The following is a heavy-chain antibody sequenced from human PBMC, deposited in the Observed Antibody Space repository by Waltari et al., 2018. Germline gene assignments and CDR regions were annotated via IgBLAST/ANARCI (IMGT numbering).Heavy chain of an antibody. J-gene: IGHJ4*02. CDR1: GFTLRNFG. V-gene: IGHV3-21*03. CDR3: VRALTTPNDY. CDR2: TTDGNAYL. D-gene: IGHD4-17*01. Sequence: VQLVESGGGLVKPGGSLRLSCAVSGFTLRNFGMSWVRQAPGKGLEWVATTTDGNAYLYYADSVRGRFTVSTDNAKSSLYLQMNNLRAEDTGVYYCVRALTTPNDYWGRGTPVTVSS.